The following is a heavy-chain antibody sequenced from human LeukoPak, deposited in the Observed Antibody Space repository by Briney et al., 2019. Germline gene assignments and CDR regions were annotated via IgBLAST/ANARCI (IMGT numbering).Heavy chain of an antibody. J-gene: IGHJ4*02. Sequence: GGSLGLSCAASGFAFSSHWMHWVRQAPGKGLVWVSHVKNDGSSTNYADSVRGRFTISRDNAKNTLYLQMSSLRAEDTAVYYCARGNDYWSGYIDYWGQGALVTVSS. CDR3: ARGNDYWSGYIDY. CDR1: GFAFSSHW. CDR2: VKNDGSST. V-gene: IGHV3-74*01. D-gene: IGHD3-3*01.